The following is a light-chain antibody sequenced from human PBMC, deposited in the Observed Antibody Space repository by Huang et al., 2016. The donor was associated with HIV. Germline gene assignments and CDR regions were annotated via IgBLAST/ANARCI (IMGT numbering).Light chain of an antibody. V-gene: IGKV4-1*01. J-gene: IGKJ1*01. CDR2: WAS. CDR3: HQYYSSPQT. Sequence: DIVVTQSPGSLALSLGGRAAINCTSSQSVFHSSNNKNYLSWDQLKPGQSPQLPIYWASPREVGVPDRFRGTGSGTDFTLTITSLQAEDVAVYYCHQYYSSPQTFGQGTKVEV. CDR1: QSVFHSSNNKNY.